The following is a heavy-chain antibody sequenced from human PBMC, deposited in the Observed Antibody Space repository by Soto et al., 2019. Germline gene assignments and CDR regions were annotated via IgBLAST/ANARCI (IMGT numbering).Heavy chain of an antibody. V-gene: IGHV3-30*03. J-gene: IGHJ3*01. CDR1: GFTFSSYG. D-gene: IGHD6-19*01. Sequence: QVQLVESGGGVVQPGRSLRLSCAASGFTFSSYGIYWVRQAPGKGLEWVAIISYDGSDKYFADSVKGRFTISRDNSKNTVYLQMSSLRPEDTAVYFCARDSGRGIAVAASLSGIFDFWGQGAMVTVSS. CDR2: ISYDGSDK. CDR3: ARDSGRGIAVAASLSGIFDF.